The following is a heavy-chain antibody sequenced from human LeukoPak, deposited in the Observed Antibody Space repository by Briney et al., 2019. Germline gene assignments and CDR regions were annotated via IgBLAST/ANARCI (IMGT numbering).Heavy chain of an antibody. J-gene: IGHJ4*02. CDR1: GFTFSSYG. CDR3: AKGVGYCSGGSCQQFDY. D-gene: IGHD2-15*01. V-gene: IGHV3-23*01. Sequence: GGTLRLSCAASGFTFSSYGMSWVRQAPGKGLEWVSAISGSGASTYYADSVKGRFTMSRDNSKNTLYLQMNSLRAEDTAVYYCAKGVGYCSGGSCQQFDYWGQGTLVVVSS. CDR2: ISGSGAST.